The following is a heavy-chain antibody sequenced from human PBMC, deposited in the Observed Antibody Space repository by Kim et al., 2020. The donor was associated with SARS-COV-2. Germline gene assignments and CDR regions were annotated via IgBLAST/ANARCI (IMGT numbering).Heavy chain of an antibody. CDR1: GYSISSGYY. Sequence: SQTLSLTCTVSGYSISSGYYWGWIRQPPGKGLEWIGSIYHSETTYYNPSLKSRVTISVDTSKNQFSLKLSSVTAADTAVYYCARVGYCSGGSCYSGWFDPWGQGTLVTVSS. CDR3: ARVGYCSGGSCYSGWFDP. D-gene: IGHD2-15*01. J-gene: IGHJ5*02. CDR2: IYHSETT. V-gene: IGHV4-38-2*02.